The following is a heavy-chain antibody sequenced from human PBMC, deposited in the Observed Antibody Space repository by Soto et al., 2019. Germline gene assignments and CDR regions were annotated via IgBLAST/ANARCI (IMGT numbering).Heavy chain of an antibody. J-gene: IGHJ6*02. V-gene: IGHV1-3*01. D-gene: IGHD2-2*01. CDR2: INAGNGNT. CDR1: GYTLTSYA. CDR3: ARVKCSSASCYDGNGMDV. Sequence: ASVKVSCKASGYTLTSYAMHWVRQAPGQRLEWMGWINAGNGNTKYSQKFQGRVTITRDTSASTAYMELSSLRSEATAVYYCARVKCSSASCYDGNGMDVWGQGTTVTVSS.